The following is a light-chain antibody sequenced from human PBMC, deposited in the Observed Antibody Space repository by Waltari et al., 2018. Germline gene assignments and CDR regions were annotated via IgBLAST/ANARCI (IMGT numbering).Light chain of an antibody. CDR2: DVS. CDR3: QLGSNWST. J-gene: IGKJ4*01. CDR1: QSARGF. Sequence: EIVVTQSPATLSLSPGERATLSCRASQSARGFLAWYQQKPGQAPRLLIYDVSKRATGIPSRFSGSGSETDFTLTISSLEAEDFAFYYCQLGSNWSTFGGGTKVEI. V-gene: IGKV3-11*01.